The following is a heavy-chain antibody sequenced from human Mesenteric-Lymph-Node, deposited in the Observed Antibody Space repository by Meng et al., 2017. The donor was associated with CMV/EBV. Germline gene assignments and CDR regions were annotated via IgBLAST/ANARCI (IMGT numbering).Heavy chain of an antibody. CDR3: ARTWSSVWFDP. Sequence: ASVKVSCKASGYSFNVYYIHWVRQAPGQGLEWMGWISAYNGNTNYAQKLQGRVTMTTDTSTSTAYMELRSLRSDDTAVYYCARTWSSVWFDPWGQGTLVTVSS. CDR2: ISAYNGNT. V-gene: IGHV1-18*04. CDR1: GYSFNVYY. J-gene: IGHJ5*02. D-gene: IGHD2-15*01.